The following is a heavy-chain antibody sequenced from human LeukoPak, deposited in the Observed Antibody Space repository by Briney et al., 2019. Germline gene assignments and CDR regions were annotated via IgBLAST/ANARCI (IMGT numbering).Heavy chain of an antibody. D-gene: IGHD2-2*01. J-gene: IGHJ5*02. V-gene: IGHV3-23*01. CDR2: ISGSGGST. CDR3: AKDLGYCSSTSCHNWFDP. CDR1: GFTFSSHA. Sequence: GGSLRLSCAASGFTFSSHAMSWVRQAPGKGLEWVSAISGSGGSTYYADSVKGRFTISRDNSKNTLYLQMNSLRAEDTAVYYCAKDLGYCSSTSCHNWFDPWGQGTLVTVSS.